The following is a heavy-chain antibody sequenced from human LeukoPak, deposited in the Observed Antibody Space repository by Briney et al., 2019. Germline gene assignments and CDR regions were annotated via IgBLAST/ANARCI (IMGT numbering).Heavy chain of an antibody. CDR2: ISSSGYI. J-gene: IGHJ4*02. Sequence: ESLRLSCAASGFTFSSYSMNWVRQAPGKGLEWVSSISSSGYIYYADSVKGRFTISRDNAKNSLYLQMNSLRAADTAVYYCARDDSKLVQYYFDYWGQGTLVTVSS. CDR1: GFTFSSYS. V-gene: IGHV3-21*01. D-gene: IGHD6-13*01. CDR3: ARDDSKLVQYYFDY.